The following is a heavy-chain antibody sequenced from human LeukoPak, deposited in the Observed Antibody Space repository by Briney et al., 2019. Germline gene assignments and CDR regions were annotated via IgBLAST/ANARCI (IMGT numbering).Heavy chain of an antibody. V-gene: IGHV4-59*12. CDR2: IYYSGST. Sequence: SETLSLTCTVSGGSISSYYWSWIRQPPGKGLEWIGYIYYSGSTNYNPSLKSRVTISVDTSKNQFSLKLSSVTAADTAVYYCARGVRRVGATLNFDYWGQGTLVTVSS. J-gene: IGHJ4*02. D-gene: IGHD1-26*01. CDR3: ARGVRRVGATLNFDY. CDR1: GGSISSYY.